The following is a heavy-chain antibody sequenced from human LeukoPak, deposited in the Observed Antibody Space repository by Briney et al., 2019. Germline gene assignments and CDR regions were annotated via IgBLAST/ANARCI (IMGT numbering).Heavy chain of an antibody. CDR3: ARDSDYGDYFDH. Sequence: GGSLRLSCAASDFTFSAYTMNWIRLAPGKGLEWVPSISSSRTYIYYADSVKGRFTIPRDNAKNSLYLQMNSLRAEDTALYFCARDSDYGDYFDHWGQGTLVTVSS. V-gene: IGHV3-21*06. J-gene: IGHJ4*02. CDR2: ISSSRTYI. D-gene: IGHD4-17*01. CDR1: DFTFSAYT.